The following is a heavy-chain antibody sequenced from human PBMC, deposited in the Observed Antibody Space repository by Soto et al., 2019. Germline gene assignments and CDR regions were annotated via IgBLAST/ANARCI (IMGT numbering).Heavy chain of an antibody. CDR2: INPNSGNT. CDR1: GYTFTSYD. D-gene: IGHD3-10*01. V-gene: IGHV1-8*01. CDR3: ARGAPWFGEPYNWFEP. J-gene: IGHJ5*02. Sequence: DSVKVSCKASGYTFTSYDINWVRQATGQVREWMGWINPNSGNTGYAQKFQGRVTMTRNTSISTAYMELSSLRSEDTAVYYCARGAPWFGEPYNWFEPWGQGTMVTVSS.